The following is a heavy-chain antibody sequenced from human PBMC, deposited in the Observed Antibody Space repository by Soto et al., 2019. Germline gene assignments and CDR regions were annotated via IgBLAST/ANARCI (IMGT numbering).Heavy chain of an antibody. CDR2: IYYTGYT. J-gene: IGHJ2*01. D-gene: IGHD5-18*01. CDR1: GGPISSSSYY. CDR3: AGSAIATHWFFDL. Sequence: SETLSLTCSVSGGPISSSSYYWGWIRQAPGKGLEWLATIYYTGYTYHNPSLKSHVTISVDTSKDQFSLELTSVTAADTALYYCAGSAIATHWFFDLWGRGTLVTVSS. V-gene: IGHV4-39*01.